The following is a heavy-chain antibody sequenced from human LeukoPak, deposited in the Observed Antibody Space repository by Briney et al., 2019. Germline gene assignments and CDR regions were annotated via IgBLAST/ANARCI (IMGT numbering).Heavy chain of an antibody. CDR1: GSTLDTYG. V-gene: IGHV1-18*01. Sequence: GASVKVSCKASGSTLDTYGIGWVRQAPGQGLGWLGWISPNNGNTNYAQKLRGRLIMTTDPSTNTIYMELKSLTSDDTAVYYCARGRKYSAFDFWGLGTLVTVSS. J-gene: IGHJ4*02. CDR3: ARGRKYSAFDF. CDR2: ISPNNGNT. D-gene: IGHD6-6*01.